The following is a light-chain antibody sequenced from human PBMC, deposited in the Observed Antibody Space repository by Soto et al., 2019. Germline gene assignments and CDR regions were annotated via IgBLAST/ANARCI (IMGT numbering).Light chain of an antibody. CDR3: CSFAGSSTSVV. V-gene: IGLV2-23*01. CDR2: EGS. J-gene: IGLJ2*01. CDR1: SSDVGSYNL. Sequence: QSALTQPASVSGSPGQSITISCTGTSSDVGSYNLVSWYQQHPGKAPKPMIYEGSNRPSGVSNRFSGSKSGHTASLTISGLQVEDEADYYCCSFAGSSTSVVFGGGTKLTVL.